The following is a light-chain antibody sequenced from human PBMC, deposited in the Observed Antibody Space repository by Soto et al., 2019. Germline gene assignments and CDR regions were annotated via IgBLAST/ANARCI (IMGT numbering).Light chain of an antibody. Sequence: QSALTQPPSASGSPGQSVTISCTGTSSDVGGYNYVSWYQQHPGKAPKLMIYDVNKRPPGVPDRFSGSKSGNTASLSVSGLQAEGEADYYCSSYAGSNGEIFGGGTKVTVL. CDR2: DVN. CDR1: SSDVGGYNY. V-gene: IGLV2-8*01. J-gene: IGLJ2*01. CDR3: SSYAGSNGEI.